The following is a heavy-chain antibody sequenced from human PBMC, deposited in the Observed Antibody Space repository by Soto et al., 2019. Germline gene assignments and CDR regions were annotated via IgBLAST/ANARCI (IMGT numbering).Heavy chain of an antibody. CDR2: IIAIFGTA. D-gene: IGHD3-3*01. Sequence: SVTVSCTASGYTFTSYGISWVRQAPGQGLEWMGGIIAIFGTANYAQKFQGRVTMTADESTSTAYMELNSLRAEDTAVYYCAKDQGGYYDFWSGTLGFDYWGQGTLVTVSS. CDR3: AKDQGGYYDFWSGTLGFDY. J-gene: IGHJ4*02. CDR1: GYTFTSYG. V-gene: IGHV1-69*01.